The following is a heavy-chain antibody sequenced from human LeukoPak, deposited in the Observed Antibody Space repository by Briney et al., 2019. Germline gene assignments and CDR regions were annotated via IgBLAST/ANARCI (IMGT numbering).Heavy chain of an antibody. D-gene: IGHD1-26*01. CDR2: INSDGTTT. Sequence: GGSLRLSCAASGFTFSDYYMSWIRQTPGKGLMWVSRINSDGTTTEYADSVRGRFTISRDNAKNTVYLQMNSLRVDDSAVFYCARPNSGTYHGFDYWGQGTLVTVSS. CDR3: ARPNSGTYHGFDY. CDR1: GFTFSDYY. V-gene: IGHV3-74*03. J-gene: IGHJ4*02.